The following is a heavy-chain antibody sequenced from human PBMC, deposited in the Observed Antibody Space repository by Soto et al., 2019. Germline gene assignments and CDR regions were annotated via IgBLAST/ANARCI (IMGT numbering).Heavy chain of an antibody. J-gene: IGHJ4*02. Sequence: QVQLQQWGAGLLKPSETLSLTCAVYGGSFSGYYWSWIRQLPGKGLEWIGEINHSGSTNYNPSLKSRVTISVDTSKNQFSLKLSSVTAADTAVYYCAGADDRDFDYWGQGTLVTVSS. V-gene: IGHV4-34*01. D-gene: IGHD6-19*01. CDR3: AGADDRDFDY. CDR1: GGSFSGYY. CDR2: INHSGST.